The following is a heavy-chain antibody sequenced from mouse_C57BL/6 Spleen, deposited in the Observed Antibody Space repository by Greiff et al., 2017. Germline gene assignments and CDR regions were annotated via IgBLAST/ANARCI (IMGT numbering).Heavy chain of an antibody. CDR2: ILPGSSST. J-gene: IGHJ2*01. CDR1: GYTFTSYW. V-gene: IGHV1-9*01. D-gene: IGHD1-1*01. Sequence: QVQLQQSGAELMKPGASVKLSCKATGYTFTSYWIEWVKQRPGHGLEWIGEILPGSSSTNYNEKFKDKATFTADKSSSTAYMQLSSLTTEDSAIYYCASGSSNVFTFDYWGQGTTLTVSS. CDR3: ASGSSNVFTFDY.